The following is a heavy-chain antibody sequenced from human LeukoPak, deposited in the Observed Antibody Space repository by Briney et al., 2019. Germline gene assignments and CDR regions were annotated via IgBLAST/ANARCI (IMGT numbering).Heavy chain of an antibody. CDR2: INWNGGST. Sequence: GGSLRLSCAASGFTFDDYGMSWVRQAPGKGLEWVSGINWNGGSTGYADSVKGRFTISRDYAKNSLYLQMNSLRAEDTALYYCARDHYYDSSGSFDYWGQGTLVTVSS. CDR3: ARDHYYDSSGSFDY. CDR1: GFTFDDYG. J-gene: IGHJ4*02. D-gene: IGHD3-22*01. V-gene: IGHV3-20*04.